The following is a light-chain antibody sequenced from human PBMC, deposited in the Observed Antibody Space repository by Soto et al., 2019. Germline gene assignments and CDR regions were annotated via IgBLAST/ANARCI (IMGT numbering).Light chain of an antibody. J-gene: IGKJ4*01. V-gene: IGKV1-33*01. CDR2: DAS. CDR3: QQYDNLPPLT. Sequence: DIQMTQSPSSLSASVGDRVTITCQARQDISHYLNWYQQKPGKAPTLLIYDASNLETGVPSRFSGSGSGTDFTFTISSLQTEDIATYYCQQYDNLPPLTCGGGTKVEIK. CDR1: QDISHY.